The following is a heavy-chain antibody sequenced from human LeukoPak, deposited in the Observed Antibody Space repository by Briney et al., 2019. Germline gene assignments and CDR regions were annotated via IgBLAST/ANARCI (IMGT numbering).Heavy chain of an antibody. Sequence: GGSLRLSCTASGFTFSTYGMHWARQAPGKGLEAVAVISYGGSNKYYAASVKGRFTISRDNSENTVYLQMNSLRPEDTAVYYCAKDLRSMAATGAGDYWGQGTLVTVSS. CDR1: GFTFSTYG. J-gene: IGHJ4*02. CDR3: AKDLRSMAATGAGDY. V-gene: IGHV3-30*18. CDR2: ISYGGSNK. D-gene: IGHD1-26*01.